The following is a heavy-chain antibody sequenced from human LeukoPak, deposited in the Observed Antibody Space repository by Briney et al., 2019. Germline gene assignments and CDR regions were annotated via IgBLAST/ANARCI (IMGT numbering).Heavy chain of an antibody. CDR1: GFTFSSCW. Sequence: GGSLRLSCAASGFTFSSCWMHWVRQAPGKGLVWVSRIKSDGSTNYADSVKGRFTISRDNAKNTVSLQMNSLRAEDTGVYYCARAPSEIGGYYPEYFRHWGQGTLVTVCS. D-gene: IGHD3-22*01. J-gene: IGHJ1*01. CDR2: IKSDGST. CDR3: ARAPSEIGGYYPEYFRH. V-gene: IGHV3-74*01.